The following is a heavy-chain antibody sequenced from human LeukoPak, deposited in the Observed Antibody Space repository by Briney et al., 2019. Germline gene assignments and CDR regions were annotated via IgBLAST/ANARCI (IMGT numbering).Heavy chain of an antibody. Sequence: GASVKVSCKASGYTFTSYGISWVRQAPGQGLEWMGWISAYNGNTNYAQKLQGRVTMTTDTSTSTAYMELRSLRSDDTAVYYCAGGRFRSSGWYSWEDYYYGMDVWGQGTTVTVSS. CDR1: GYTFTSYG. V-gene: IGHV1-18*01. CDR3: AGGRFRSSGWYSWEDYYYGMDV. CDR2: ISAYNGNT. D-gene: IGHD6-19*01. J-gene: IGHJ6*02.